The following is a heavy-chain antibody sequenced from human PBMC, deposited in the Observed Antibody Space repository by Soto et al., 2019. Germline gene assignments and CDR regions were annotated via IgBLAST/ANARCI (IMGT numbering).Heavy chain of an antibody. J-gene: IGHJ6*02. Sequence: QLQLQESGSGLVKPSQTLSLTCAVSGGSISSGGYSWSWIRQPPGKGLEWIGYIYHSGSTYYNPSLKSRVTISVDRSKTQFSLKLSSVTAADTAVYYCDRISRGNYYYGMDVWGQGTTVTVSS. CDR2: IYHSGST. V-gene: IGHV4-30-2*01. D-gene: IGHD3-16*01. CDR3: DRISRGNYYYGMDV. CDR1: GGSISSGGYS.